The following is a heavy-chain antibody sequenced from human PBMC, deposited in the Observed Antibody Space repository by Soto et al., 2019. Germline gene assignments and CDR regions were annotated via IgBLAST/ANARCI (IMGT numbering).Heavy chain of an antibody. CDR1: GGSISSGDYD. J-gene: IGHJ4*02. D-gene: IGHD2-15*01. CDR3: ARDQIDCSGGSCRYYFDY. V-gene: IGHV4-30-4*01. Sequence: PSETLSITCTFSGGSISSGDYDWSWIRQPPGKGLEWIGYIYYSGSTYYNPSLKSRVTISVDTSKNQFSLRLSSVTAADTAVYYCARDQIDCSGGSCRYYFDYWGQGTKVTVSS. CDR2: IYYSGST.